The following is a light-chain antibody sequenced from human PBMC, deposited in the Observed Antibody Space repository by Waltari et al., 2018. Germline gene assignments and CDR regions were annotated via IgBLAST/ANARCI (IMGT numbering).Light chain of an antibody. CDR1: SSDVGGYNY. CDR3: SSYAGRNNLV. CDR2: EVS. V-gene: IGLV2-8*01. Sequence: QSALTQPPSASGSPGQSVTISCTGTSSDVGGYNYVSWYQQHPGKAPKLMIYEVSKLPSGVPDRFSGSKSGNTASLTVSGLQAEDEADYYCSSYAGRNNLVFGGGTKLIVL. J-gene: IGLJ2*01.